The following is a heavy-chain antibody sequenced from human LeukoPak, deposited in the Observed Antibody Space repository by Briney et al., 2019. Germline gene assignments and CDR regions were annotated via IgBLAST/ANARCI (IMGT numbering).Heavy chain of an antibody. V-gene: IGHV3-30*02. CDR1: GFTFSSYG. J-gene: IGHJ4*02. Sequence: GGSLRLSCAASGFTFSSYGMHWVRQAPGKGLEWVAFIRYDGSNKYYADSVKGRFTISRDNSKNTLYLQMNSLRAEDTAVYYCAKPGSVSCYSCFDYWGQGTLVTVPS. CDR2: IRYDGSNK. D-gene: IGHD2-15*01. CDR3: AKPGSVSCYSCFDY.